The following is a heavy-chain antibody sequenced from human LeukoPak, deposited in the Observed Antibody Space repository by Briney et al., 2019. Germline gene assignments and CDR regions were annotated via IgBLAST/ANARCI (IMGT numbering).Heavy chain of an antibody. CDR2: ISAYNGDT. V-gene: IGHV1-18*01. CDR3: ARDWDYSSSSDCFDY. D-gene: IGHD6-6*01. Sequence: ASVKVSCKASGDTFTNYGISWVRQAPGQGPEWMGWISAYNGDTNYAQKVQGRVTMTTDTSTSTAYMELRSLRSDDTAVYYCARDWDYSSSSDCFDYWGQGTLVTVSS. CDR1: GDTFTNYG. J-gene: IGHJ4*02.